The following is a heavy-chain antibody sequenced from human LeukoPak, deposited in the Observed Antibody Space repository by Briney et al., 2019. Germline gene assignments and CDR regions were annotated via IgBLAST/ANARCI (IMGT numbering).Heavy chain of an antibody. CDR1: GFTLRNYD. CDR3: AGSLIGGTTV. CDR2: ITSSSTL. J-gene: IGHJ4*02. D-gene: IGHD1-1*01. Sequence: GGSLRLSCAASGFTLRNYDMYWVRLAPGKGLEWVSEITSSSTLHHADSVKGRFTISRDSAKNSLYLQMDSLRVEDTAVYYCAGSLIGGTTVWGQGTLVTVSS. V-gene: IGHV3-69-1*01.